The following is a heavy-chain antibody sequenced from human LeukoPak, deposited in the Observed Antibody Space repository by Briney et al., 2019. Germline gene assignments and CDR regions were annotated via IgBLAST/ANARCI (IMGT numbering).Heavy chain of an antibody. CDR3: ARNGGNSDFDY. Sequence: PSETLSLTCAVYGGSFSGYDWSWIRQPPGKGREWIGEIYHSGATNYNPSLKSRVTMLLDKSKNQFSLKLNSVTAADTAVYYCARNGGNSDFDYWGQGTLVTVSS. CDR1: GGSFSGYD. D-gene: IGHD4-23*01. V-gene: IGHV4-34*01. CDR2: IYHSGAT. J-gene: IGHJ4*02.